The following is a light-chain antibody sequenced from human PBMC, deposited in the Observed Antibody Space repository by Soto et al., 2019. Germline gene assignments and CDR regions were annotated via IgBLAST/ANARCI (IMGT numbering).Light chain of an antibody. J-gene: IGKJ1*01. CDR1: QSVLYSPNNNNY. CDR2: WAS. V-gene: IGKV4-1*01. Sequence: DFVMTQSPDSLAVSLGERATINCKSSQSVLYSPNNNNYLSWYQQKPGQPPKLLIYWASTRESGVPDRFSGSGSGTDFTLTISSLQAEDVAVYYCHQYINAHWTFGQGTKVEIK. CDR3: HQYINAHWT.